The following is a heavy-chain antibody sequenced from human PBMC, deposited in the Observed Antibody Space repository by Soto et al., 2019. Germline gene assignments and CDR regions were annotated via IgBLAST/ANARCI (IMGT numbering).Heavy chain of an antibody. J-gene: IGHJ4*02. CDR3: ARGPSGDKVDS. V-gene: IGHV4-30-4*01. CDR1: GGSISTVDYW. Sequence: QVQLQESGPGLVKPSQTLSLTYTVSGGSISTVDYWWSWIRQSPDMGLEWIGHIYDGGRTYNNPSLESRVTMSVDTSKSQHSLTLSSVSAADTAVYYCARGPSGDKVDSWGQGTLVTVSS. D-gene: IGHD7-27*01. CDR2: IYDGGRT.